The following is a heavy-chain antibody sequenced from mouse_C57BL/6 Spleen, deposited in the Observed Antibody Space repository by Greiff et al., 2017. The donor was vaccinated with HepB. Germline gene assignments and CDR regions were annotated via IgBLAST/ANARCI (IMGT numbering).Heavy chain of an antibody. D-gene: IGHD4-1*01. CDR3: ARRGTGTWVYYFDY. J-gene: IGHJ2*01. Sequence: EVKLQQSGPELVKPGASVKIPCKASGYTFTDYNMDWVKQSHGKSLEWIGDINPNNGGTIYNQKFKGKATLTVDKSSSTAYMELRSLTSEDTAVYYCARRGTGTWVYYFDYWGQGTTLTVSS. CDR1: GYTFTDYN. CDR2: INPNNGGT. V-gene: IGHV1-18*01.